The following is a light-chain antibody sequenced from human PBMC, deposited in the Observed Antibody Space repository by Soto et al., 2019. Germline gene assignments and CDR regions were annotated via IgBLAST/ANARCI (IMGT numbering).Light chain of an antibody. J-gene: IGKJ4*02. CDR1: QSVSSSY. CDR3: QQYGSSPLT. V-gene: IGKV3-20*01. CDR2: GAS. Sequence: EIVLTQSPGTLSLSPGERATLSCRASQSVSSSYLAWYQQKPGQAPRLLIYGASSRATGIPDRFSGSGSGTDFTLTITRLEPEVFAVYYCQQYGSSPLTFGGGTKVDSK.